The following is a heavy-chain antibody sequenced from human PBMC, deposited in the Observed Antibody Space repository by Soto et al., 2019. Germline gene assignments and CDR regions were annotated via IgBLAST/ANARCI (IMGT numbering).Heavy chain of an antibody. Sequence: QITLKESGPTLVKPTQTLTLTCTFSGFSLSTSGVGVGWIRQPPGKALEWLALIYWDDDKRYSPSLKSRLTNTKDTSKNQVVLTVTNMDPVDTATYYCAHRRAGVVVAAGFDPWGQGTLVTVSS. J-gene: IGHJ5*02. D-gene: IGHD2-15*01. CDR1: GFSLSTSGVG. V-gene: IGHV2-5*02. CDR2: IYWDDDK. CDR3: AHRRAGVVVAAGFDP.